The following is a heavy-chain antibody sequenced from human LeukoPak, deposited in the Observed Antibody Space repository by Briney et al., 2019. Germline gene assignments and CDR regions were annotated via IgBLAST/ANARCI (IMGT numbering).Heavy chain of an antibody. D-gene: IGHD4-11*01. CDR3: ARDMVTTFSSYNLDD. CDR1: GYTFTGYY. CDR2: INPNSGGT. Sequence: ASVKVSCKASGYTFTGYYMHWVRQAPGQGLEWMGWINPNSGGTNYAQKFQGRVTMTRDTSISTAYMELSRLRSDDTAVYYCARDMVTTFSSYNLDDGCQGTLVTVSS. J-gene: IGHJ4*02. V-gene: IGHV1-2*02.